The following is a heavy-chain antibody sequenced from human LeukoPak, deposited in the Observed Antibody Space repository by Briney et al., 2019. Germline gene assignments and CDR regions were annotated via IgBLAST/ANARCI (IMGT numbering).Heavy chain of an antibody. J-gene: IGHJ6*03. CDR2: IYYSGST. CDR3: ARGGSYYYYMDV. CDR1: GGSISSYY. V-gene: IGHV4-59*01. Sequence: SETLSLTCTVSGGSISSYYWSWIRQPPGKGLEWIGYIYYSGSTNYNPSLKSRVTISVDTSKNQFSLKLSSVTAADTAVYYCARGGSYYYYMDVWGKGTTVSISS.